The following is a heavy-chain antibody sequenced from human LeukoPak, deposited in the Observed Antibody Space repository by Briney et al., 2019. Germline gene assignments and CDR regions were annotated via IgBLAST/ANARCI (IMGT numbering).Heavy chain of an antibody. CDR1: GYTFTSYD. Sequence: ASVKVSCKASGYTFTSYDINWVRQATGQGLEWMGWMNPNSGNTGYAQKFQGRVTMTRNTSISTAYMELSSLRSEDTAVYYCARGQTLYGSGSYSAYYYYMDVWGKGTTVTVSS. V-gene: IGHV1-8*01. CDR2: MNPNSGNT. CDR3: ARGQTLYGSGSYSAYYYYMDV. J-gene: IGHJ6*03. D-gene: IGHD3-10*01.